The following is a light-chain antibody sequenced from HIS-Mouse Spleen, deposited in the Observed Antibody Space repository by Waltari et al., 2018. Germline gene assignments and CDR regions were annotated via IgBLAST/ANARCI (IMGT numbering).Light chain of an antibody. CDR2: DVS. V-gene: IGLV2-14*03. CDR1: SSDVGGYNY. J-gene: IGLJ1*01. CDR3: SSYTSSSTLYV. Sequence: QSALTQPASVSGSLGQSITISCTGTSSDVGGYNYVSWYQQPPGKAPKLMIYDVSNRPSGVSNRFSGSKSGNTASLTISGLQAEDEADYYCSSYTSSSTLYVFGTGTKVTVL.